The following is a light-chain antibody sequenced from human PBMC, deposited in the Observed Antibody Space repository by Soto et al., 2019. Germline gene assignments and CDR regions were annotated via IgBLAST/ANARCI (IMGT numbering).Light chain of an antibody. Sequence: QSVLTQPRSVSGSPGQSVTISCTGTSSDVGGYNYVSWYQQHPGKAPKLMIYDVSKRPSGVPDRFSGSKSGNTASLTISGLQAEDEAYYYCFSHRRGDSHVFGTGTKLTVL. CDR2: DVS. J-gene: IGLJ1*01. CDR3: FSHRRGDSHV. V-gene: IGLV2-11*01. CDR1: SSDVGGYNY.